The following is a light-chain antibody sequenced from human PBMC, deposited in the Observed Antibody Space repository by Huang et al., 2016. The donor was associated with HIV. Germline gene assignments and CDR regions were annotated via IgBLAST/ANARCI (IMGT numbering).Light chain of an antibody. CDR3: QQYGSSLA. CDR2: GAS. V-gene: IGKV3-20*01. Sequence: IVLTQSPGILSLSPGDSATLSCRASQSVFNNNYLAWYQQKPGQSPRRLIFGASSTATGISDRFRGSGSGADFTLTISRLEPEDFAVYYCQQYGSSLAFGPGTKVEIK. CDR1: QSVFNNNY. J-gene: IGKJ1*01.